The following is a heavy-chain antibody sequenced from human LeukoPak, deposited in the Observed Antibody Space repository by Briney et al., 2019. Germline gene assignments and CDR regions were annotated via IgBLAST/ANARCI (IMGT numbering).Heavy chain of an antibody. Sequence: GGSLRLSCVVSGFPVRSNDVSWVRQAPGKGLEWVSAIYSAGTPYYADSVKGRFTISRDNSKNTLYLQMNSLRAEDTAVYYCAKDLYGSGSYQIRLFDYWGQGTLVTVSS. V-gene: IGHV3-53*05. CDR1: GFPVRSND. CDR2: IYSAGTP. D-gene: IGHD3-10*01. CDR3: AKDLYGSGSYQIRLFDY. J-gene: IGHJ4*02.